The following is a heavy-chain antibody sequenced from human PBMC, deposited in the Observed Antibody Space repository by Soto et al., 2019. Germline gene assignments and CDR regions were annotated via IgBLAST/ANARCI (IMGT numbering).Heavy chain of an antibody. CDR1: GGSISSGGYY. J-gene: IGHJ4*02. Sequence: PSETLSLTCTVSGGSISSGGYYWSWIRQNPGKGLELIGYIYYSGSTYYNPSLKSRVTISVDTSKNQFSLKLSSVTAADTAVYYCARHRYSYGVYYFDYWGQGTLVTVSS. CDR2: IYYSGST. CDR3: ARHRYSYGVYYFDY. D-gene: IGHD5-18*01. V-gene: IGHV4-31*03.